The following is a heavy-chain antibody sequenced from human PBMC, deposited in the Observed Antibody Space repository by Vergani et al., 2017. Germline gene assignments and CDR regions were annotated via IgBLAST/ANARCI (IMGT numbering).Heavy chain of an antibody. Sequence: QVQLQESGPGLVKPSETLSLTCTVSGGSLSSYYWSWIRQPPGKGLEWIGYIYYSGSTNYNPSLKSRVTISVDTSKNQFSLKLSSVTAADTAVYYCARGSTVTYYYYYGMDVWGQGTTVTVSS. CDR1: GGSLSSYY. CDR3: ARGSTVTYYYYYGMDV. D-gene: IGHD4-17*01. CDR2: IYYSGST. J-gene: IGHJ6*02. V-gene: IGHV4-59*01.